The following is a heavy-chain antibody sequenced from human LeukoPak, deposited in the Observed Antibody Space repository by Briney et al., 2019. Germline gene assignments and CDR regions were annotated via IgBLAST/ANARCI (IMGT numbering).Heavy chain of an antibody. V-gene: IGHV3-30*02. CDR2: IRYDGSNK. CDR3: AKGNDYGDRNPDY. CDR1: GFTFSSYG. J-gene: IGHJ4*02. Sequence: GGSLRLSCAASGFTFSSYGMHWVRQAPGKGLEWVAFIRYDGSNKYYADSVKGRFTISRDNSKNTLYLQMNSLRAEDTAVYYCAKGNDYGDRNPDYWGRGTLVTVSS. D-gene: IGHD4-17*01.